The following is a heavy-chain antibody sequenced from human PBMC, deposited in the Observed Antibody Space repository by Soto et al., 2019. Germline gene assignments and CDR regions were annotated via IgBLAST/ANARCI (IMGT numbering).Heavy chain of an antibody. Sequence: QVQLVESGGGVVQPGRSLRLSCAASGFTFNSYAMHWVRQAPGKGLEWVAVISYDASTKYYADSVKGRFTISRDNSKNTLYLQRNSLRAEDTAVYYCATNSYGYVSTYYFDYWGQGTLVTVSS. CDR2: ISYDASTK. J-gene: IGHJ4*02. CDR1: GFTFNSYA. V-gene: IGHV3-30*03. D-gene: IGHD5-18*01. CDR3: ATNSYGYVSTYYFDY.